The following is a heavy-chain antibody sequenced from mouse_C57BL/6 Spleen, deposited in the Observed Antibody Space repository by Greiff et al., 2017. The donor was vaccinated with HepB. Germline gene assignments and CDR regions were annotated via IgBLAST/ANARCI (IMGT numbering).Heavy chain of an antibody. J-gene: IGHJ4*01. Sequence: VQLQQSGPELVKPGASVKISCKASGYAFSSSWMNWVKQRPGKGLEWIGRIYPGDGDTNYNGKFKGKATLTADKSSSTAYMQLSSLTSEDSAVYFCQYYYGSSPLGAMDYWGQGTSVTVSS. CDR3: QYYYGSSPLGAMDY. V-gene: IGHV1-82*01. CDR1: GYAFSSSW. CDR2: IYPGDGDT. D-gene: IGHD1-1*01.